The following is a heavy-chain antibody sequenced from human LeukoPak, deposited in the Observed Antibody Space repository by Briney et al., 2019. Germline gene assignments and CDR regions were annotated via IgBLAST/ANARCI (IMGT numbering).Heavy chain of an antibody. V-gene: IGHV4-61*01. CDR2: IYYSGST. CDR3: ARYDSGSYAWHFDY. CDR1: GGSVSSGSYY. Sequence: SETLSLTCTVSGGSVSSGSYYWSWIRQPPGKGLEWIGYIYYSGSTNYNPSLKSRATISVDTSKNQFSLKLSSVTAADTAVYYCARYDSGSYAWHFDYWGQGTLVTVSS. J-gene: IGHJ4*02. D-gene: IGHD3-16*01.